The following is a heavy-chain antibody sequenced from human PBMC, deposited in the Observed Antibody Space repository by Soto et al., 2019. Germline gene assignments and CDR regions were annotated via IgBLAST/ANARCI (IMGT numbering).Heavy chain of an antibody. CDR3: AKGTVAVAGNYFDL. J-gene: IGHJ2*01. CDR2: ISGSGSFT. V-gene: IGHV3-23*01. CDR1: GFTFSSYA. D-gene: IGHD6-19*01. Sequence: EVQLLESGGDLVQPGGSLRLSCVASGFTFSSYAMNWVRQAPGKGLEWVSTISGSGSFTSYADSVKGRFIISRDNPKTTLVLQMKSLRAEDTAVYYCAKGTVAVAGNYFDLWGRGTLVTVSS.